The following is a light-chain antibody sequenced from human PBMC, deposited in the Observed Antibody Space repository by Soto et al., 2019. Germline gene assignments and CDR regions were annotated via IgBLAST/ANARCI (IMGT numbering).Light chain of an antibody. J-gene: IGLJ2*01. CDR3: SSYTRSSKVV. CDR2: EVS. V-gene: IGLV2-14*01. Sequence: QSVLTQPDSVSGSPGQSITICCTGTSSDVGGYKYVSWYQQHPGKAPKLMIYEVSHRPSGVSNRFSGSKSGNTASLTISGLQAEDDADYYCSSYTRSSKVVFGGGTKLTVL. CDR1: SSDVGGYKY.